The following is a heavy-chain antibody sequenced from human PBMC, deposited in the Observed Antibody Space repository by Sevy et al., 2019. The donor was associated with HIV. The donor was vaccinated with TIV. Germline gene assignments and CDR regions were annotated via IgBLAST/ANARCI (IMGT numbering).Heavy chain of an antibody. CDR2: IGTAGDT. V-gene: IGHV3-13*01. Sequence: GGFLRLSCAASGLTFSSYDMHWVRQATGKGLEWVSAIGTAGDTYYPGSVKGRFTISRENAKNSLYLQMNSLRAGDTAVYYCARGGVGVVSLYYGMDVWGQGITVTVSS. CDR3: ARGGVGVVSLYYGMDV. J-gene: IGHJ6*02. D-gene: IGHD3-3*01. CDR1: GLTFSSYD.